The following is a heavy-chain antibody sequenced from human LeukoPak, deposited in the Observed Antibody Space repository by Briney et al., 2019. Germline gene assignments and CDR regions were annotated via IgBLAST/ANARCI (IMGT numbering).Heavy chain of an antibody. CDR1: GFTFSTYS. J-gene: IGHJ4*02. D-gene: IGHD4-17*01. CDR3: ARPNYGSHWGYFDY. Sequence: GGSLRLSCAASGFTFSTYSMHWVRQAPGKGLQWVAVISYDGSDKYYADSVKGRFTVSRDNSKSTVYLLMSTLTAEDTAVYYCARPNYGSHWGYFDYWGQGTLVTVSS. CDR2: ISYDGSDK. V-gene: IGHV3-30*04.